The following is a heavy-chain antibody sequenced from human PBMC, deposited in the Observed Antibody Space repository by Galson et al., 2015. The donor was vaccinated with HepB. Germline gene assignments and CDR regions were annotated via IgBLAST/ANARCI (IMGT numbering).Heavy chain of an antibody. CDR1: GFTFSSYW. Sequence: SLRLSCAASGFTFSSYWMHWVRQAPGKGLVWVSRINSDGSSTSYAGSVKGRFTISRDNAKNTLYLQMNSLRAEDTAVYYCARGAAGYNYFDYWGQGTLVTVSS. CDR3: ARGAAGYNYFDY. J-gene: IGHJ4*02. CDR2: INSDGSST. V-gene: IGHV3-74*01. D-gene: IGHD5-24*01.